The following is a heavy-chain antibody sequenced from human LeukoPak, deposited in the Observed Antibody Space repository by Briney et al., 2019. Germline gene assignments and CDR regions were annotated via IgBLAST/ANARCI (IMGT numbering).Heavy chain of an antibody. CDR2: ISGSGDST. Sequence: RGSLRLSCAASGCTFVNYAMSWVRQAPGKGLEWVSAISGSGDSTNYADSVKGRFTISRDNSKNTLSLQMNSLRAEDTAVYYCAKAYSIGWNYFDYWGQGTLVTVSS. CDR1: GCTFVNYA. J-gene: IGHJ4*02. V-gene: IGHV3-23*01. D-gene: IGHD6-19*01. CDR3: AKAYSIGWNYFDY.